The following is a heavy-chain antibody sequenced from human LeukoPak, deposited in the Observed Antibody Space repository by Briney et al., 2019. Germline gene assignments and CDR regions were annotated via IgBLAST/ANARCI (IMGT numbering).Heavy chain of an antibody. Sequence: SQTLSLTCTVSGGSISRGSYYWSWIRQPAGTGLEWIGRIYTSGSTNYNPSPKSRVSISVDMSRSQFSLKLSSMTAADTALYYCTRISIHGYSDYWGQGTQVTVSS. CDR1: GGSISRGSYY. CDR3: TRISIHGYSDY. J-gene: IGHJ4*02. CDR2: IYTSGST. V-gene: IGHV4-61*02.